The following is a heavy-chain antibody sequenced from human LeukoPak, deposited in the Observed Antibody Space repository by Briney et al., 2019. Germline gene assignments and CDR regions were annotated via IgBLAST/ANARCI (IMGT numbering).Heavy chain of an antibody. CDR3: ARESMEPRYYYMDV. Sequence: PGGSLRLSFAASGFTFSSYAMHWVRQAPGKGLEWVAVISYDGSNKYYADSVKGRFTISRDNSKNTLYLQMNSLRAEDTAVYYCARESMEPRYYYMDVWGKGTTVTVSS. CDR1: GFTFSSYA. V-gene: IGHV3-30*04. CDR2: ISYDGSNK. D-gene: IGHD1-26*01. J-gene: IGHJ6*03.